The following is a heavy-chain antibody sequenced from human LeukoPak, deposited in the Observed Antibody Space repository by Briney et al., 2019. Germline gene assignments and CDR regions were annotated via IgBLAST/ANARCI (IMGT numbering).Heavy chain of an antibody. CDR1: GFTVSSNY. V-gene: IGHV3-66*01. Sequence: QSGGSLRLSCAASGFTVSSNYRSWVRQAPGKGLEWVSVIYSGGSTYYADSVKGRFTISRDNSKNTLYLQMNSLRAEDTAVYYCAIIQLWSQSNDYWGQGTLVTVSS. D-gene: IGHD5-18*01. CDR2: IYSGGST. CDR3: AIIQLWSQSNDY. J-gene: IGHJ4*02.